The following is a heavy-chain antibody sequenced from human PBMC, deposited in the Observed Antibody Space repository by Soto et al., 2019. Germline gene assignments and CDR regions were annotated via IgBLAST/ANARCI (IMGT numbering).Heavy chain of an antibody. J-gene: IGHJ4*02. Sequence: GGSLRLSCASSGFTFISYAMSWVRQAPGKGLEWVSAISGSGGSTYYADSVKGRFTISRDNSKNTLYLQMNSLRAEDTAVYYCAKVENGDYGDYAPYFDYWGQGTLVTVSS. D-gene: IGHD4-17*01. CDR2: ISGSGGST. V-gene: IGHV3-23*01. CDR3: AKVENGDYGDYAPYFDY. CDR1: GFTFISYA.